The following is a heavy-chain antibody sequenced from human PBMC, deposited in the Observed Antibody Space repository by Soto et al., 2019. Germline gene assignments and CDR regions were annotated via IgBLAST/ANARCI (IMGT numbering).Heavy chain of an antibody. V-gene: IGHV4-34*01. CDR2: INHSGST. CDR3: ARETLGYCSSTSCYLDYYYYMDV. J-gene: IGHJ6*03. Sequence: SETLSLTCAVYGGSFSGYYWSWIRQPPGKGLEWIGEINHSGSTNYNPSLKSRVTISVDTSKNQFSLKLSSVTAADTAVYYCARETLGYCSSTSCYLDYYYYMDVWGKGTTVTVSS. D-gene: IGHD2-2*01. CDR1: GGSFSGYY.